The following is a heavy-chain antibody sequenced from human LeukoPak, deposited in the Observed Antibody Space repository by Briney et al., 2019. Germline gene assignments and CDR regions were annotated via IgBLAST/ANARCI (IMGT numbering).Heavy chain of an antibody. J-gene: IGHJ4*02. CDR1: GFTFSSYW. Sequence: GSLRLSCAASGFTFSSYWMHWVRQAPGKGLVWVSRANSDGSSTSYADSVKGRFAISRDNAKNTLYLQMNSLRVEDTAVYYCAGGDSGFGYWGQGTLVTVSS. CDR2: ANSDGSST. V-gene: IGHV3-74*01. CDR3: AGGDSGFGY. D-gene: IGHD3-10*01.